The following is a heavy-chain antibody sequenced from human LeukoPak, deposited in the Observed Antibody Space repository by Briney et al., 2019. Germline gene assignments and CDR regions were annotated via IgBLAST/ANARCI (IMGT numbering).Heavy chain of an antibody. V-gene: IGHV3-33*01. CDR2: IYYDGTNE. CDR3: ARVPGYYYGMDV. J-gene: IGHJ6*02. Sequence: PGGSLRLSCATSGFTFRNFGMHWVRQAPGKGLEWVAIIYYDGTNEGYAESVKGRFTISKDNSKNMLYLQMNSLRAEDTAVYYCARVPGYYYGMDVWGQGTTVTVSS. D-gene: IGHD3-10*01. CDR1: GFTFRNFG.